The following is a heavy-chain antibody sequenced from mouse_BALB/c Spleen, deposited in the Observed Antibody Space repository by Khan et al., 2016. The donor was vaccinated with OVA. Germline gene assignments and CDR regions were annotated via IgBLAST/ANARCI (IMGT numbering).Heavy chain of an antibody. CDR2: INPSSGYT. Sequence: QVQLKQSGAELVKPGASVKMSCKASVYTFTSYTMHWVTQRPGQGLEWIGYINPSSGYTTYNQKFKDKATLTADKSSSTAYMQLSSLTSEDAAVYYCARESTRASYWGQGTTLTVYS. CDR3: ARESTRASY. D-gene: IGHD3-1*01. CDR1: VYTFTSYT. J-gene: IGHJ2*01. V-gene: IGHV1-4*01.